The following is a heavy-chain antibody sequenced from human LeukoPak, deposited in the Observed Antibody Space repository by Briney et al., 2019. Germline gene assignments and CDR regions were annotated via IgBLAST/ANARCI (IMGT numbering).Heavy chain of an antibody. CDR1: GGSISSYY. J-gene: IGHJ5*02. CDR3: ARSGYYQGWFDP. CDR2: IYYSGST. D-gene: IGHD3-22*01. V-gene: IGHV4-59*01. Sequence: ETLSLTCTVSGGSISSYYWSWIRQPPGKGLEWIGYIYYSGSTNYNPSLKSRVTISVDTSKNQFSLKLSSVTAADTAVYYCARSGYYQGWFDPWGQGTLVTVSS.